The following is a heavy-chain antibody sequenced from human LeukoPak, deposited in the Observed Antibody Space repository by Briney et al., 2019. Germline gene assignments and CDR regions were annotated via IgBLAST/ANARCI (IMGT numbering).Heavy chain of an antibody. V-gene: IGHV4-34*01. J-gene: IGHJ4*02. CDR2: INHIGST. Sequence: PSETLSLTCAVYGGSFTGYYWSWIRQPPGKGLEWIGEINHIGSTNYNPSLKSRVTISLDTSKNKFSLKLSSEIAADTAVYYCARVFRREIRYWGQGTQVTVSS. D-gene: IGHD1-26*01. CDR1: GGSFTGYY. CDR3: ARVFRREIRY.